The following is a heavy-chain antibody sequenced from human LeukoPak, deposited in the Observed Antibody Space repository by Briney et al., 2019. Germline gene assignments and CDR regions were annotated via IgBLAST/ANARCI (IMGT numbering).Heavy chain of an antibody. J-gene: IGHJ6*03. D-gene: IGHD3-10*01. V-gene: IGHV3-7*01. CDR3: ARLGGSGSYYYYYYMDV. CDR1: GFTFNAYW. Sequence: GGSLRLSCAASGFTFNAYWMSWVRQAPGKGLEWVANIKLDGSEKYYVDSVRGRFTISRDNAKNSLYLQMNSLRAEDTAVYYCARLGGSGSYYYYYYMDVWGKGTTVTVSS. CDR2: IKLDGSEK.